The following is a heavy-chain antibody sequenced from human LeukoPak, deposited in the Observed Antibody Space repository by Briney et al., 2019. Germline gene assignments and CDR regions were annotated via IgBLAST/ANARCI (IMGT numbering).Heavy chain of an antibody. J-gene: IGHJ3*02. CDR3: ARRIRLPLYQPLLLGAFDI. Sequence: SETLSLTRTVSGGSISNITYYWGWIRQPPGKGLKWIGSVYYSGTTYYSPSLKSRVTISVDTSKNQFSLKLSSVTAADTAVYYCARRIRLPLYQPLLLGAFDIWGQGTMVTVSS. V-gene: IGHV4-39*07. D-gene: IGHD2-21*02. CDR1: GGSISNITYY. CDR2: VYYSGTT.